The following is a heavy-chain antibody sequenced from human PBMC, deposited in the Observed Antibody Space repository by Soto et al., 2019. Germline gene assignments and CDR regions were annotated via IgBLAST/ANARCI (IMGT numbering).Heavy chain of an antibody. Sequence: PGESLKISCKGSGYSFTSYWIGWVRQMPGKGLEWMGIIYPGNSESRYSPSIQGQVTMSVDKSINTAFLQWSSLKASDSAMYYCATHTSTGYWDCWGQGTLVTVSS. V-gene: IGHV5-51*01. D-gene: IGHD6-13*01. CDR3: ATHTSTGYWDC. CDR1: GYSFTSYW. CDR2: IYPGNSES. J-gene: IGHJ4*02.